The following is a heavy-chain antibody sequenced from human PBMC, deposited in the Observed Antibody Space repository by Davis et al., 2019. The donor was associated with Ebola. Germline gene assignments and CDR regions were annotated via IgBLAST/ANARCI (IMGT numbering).Heavy chain of an antibody. Sequence: AASVKVSCKGSGGTFSSYAISWVRQAPGQGLEWMGGIIPIFGTANYAQKFQGRVTITADESTSTAYMELSSLRSEDTAVYYCARGGYSSGWDRTSYGMDVWGQGTTVTVSS. CDR2: IIPIFGTA. J-gene: IGHJ6*02. CDR1: GGTFSSYA. V-gene: IGHV1-69*13. D-gene: IGHD6-19*01. CDR3: ARGGYSSGWDRTSYGMDV.